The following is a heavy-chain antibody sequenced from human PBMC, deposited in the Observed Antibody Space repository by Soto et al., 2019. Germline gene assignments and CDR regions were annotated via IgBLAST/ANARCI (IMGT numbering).Heavy chain of an antibody. Sequence: GGSLRLSCAASGFTFSSYGMHWVRQAPGKGLEWVAVIWYDGSNKYYADSVKGRFTISRDNSKNTLYLQMNSLRAEDTAVYYCARDSLYYYDSSGLYWGQGTLVTVSS. D-gene: IGHD3-22*01. CDR2: IWYDGSNK. J-gene: IGHJ4*02. CDR3: ARDSLYYYDSSGLY. CDR1: GFTFSSYG. V-gene: IGHV3-33*01.